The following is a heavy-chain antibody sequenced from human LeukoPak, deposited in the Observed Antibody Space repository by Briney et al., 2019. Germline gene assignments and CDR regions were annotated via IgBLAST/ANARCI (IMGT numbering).Heavy chain of an antibody. J-gene: IGHJ4*02. CDR3: ARGSTPLEMATLPDY. D-gene: IGHD5-24*01. CDR1: GYTFAGYY. CDR2: INPNSGGT. V-gene: IGHV1-2*02. Sequence: GASVKVSCKASGYTFAGYYMHWVRQAPGQGLEWMGWINPNSGGTNYQGRVTMTRDTSISTAYMELSRLRSDDTAVYYCARGSTPLEMATLPDYWGQGTLVTVSS.